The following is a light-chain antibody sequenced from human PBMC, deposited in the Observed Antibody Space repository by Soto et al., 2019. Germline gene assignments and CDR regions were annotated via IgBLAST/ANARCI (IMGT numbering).Light chain of an antibody. J-gene: IGKJ5*01. CDR3: QQSYSTLLIT. V-gene: IGKV1-39*01. Sequence: DIQMPQSPSSLSASVGDRVTITCQASQSISTYLNWYQQKPGKAPKLLIYAASSLQSGVPSRFSGSVSGTDFTLTITSLQPEDFATYYCQQSYSTLLITFGQGTRLEI. CDR1: QSISTY. CDR2: AAS.